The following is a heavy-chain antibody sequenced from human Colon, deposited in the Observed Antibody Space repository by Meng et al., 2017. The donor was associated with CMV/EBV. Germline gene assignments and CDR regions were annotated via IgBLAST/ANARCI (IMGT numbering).Heavy chain of an antibody. CDR1: GGSITSSPYY. J-gene: IGHJ6*02. V-gene: IGHV4-39*07. CDR2: VDYGGAT. Sequence: SETLSLTCTVSGGSITSSPYYWGWIRQSPGKGLEWIGSVDYGGATYHNPSLKSRVTITVDTSTNQFSLQLTSVTAADTAIYYCARDRQRPGYFDSRLYGLDVWGQGTTVTVSS. D-gene: IGHD3-22*01. CDR3: ARDRQRPGYFDSRLYGLDV.